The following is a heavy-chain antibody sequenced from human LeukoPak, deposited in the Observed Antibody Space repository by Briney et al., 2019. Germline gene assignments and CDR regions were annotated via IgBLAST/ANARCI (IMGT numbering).Heavy chain of an antibody. V-gene: IGHV3-66*01. CDR2: IYSDGST. D-gene: IGHD3-22*01. Sequence: GGSLRLSCAASGFTVSSNYMSWVRQAPGKGLEWVSIIYSDGSTYYADSVKGRFTISRDNSKNTLYLQMNSLRAEDTAVYYCARDAYKCDSSGCFHYFDYWGQGTLVTVSS. CDR1: GFTVSSNY. J-gene: IGHJ4*02. CDR3: ARDAYKCDSSGCFHYFDY.